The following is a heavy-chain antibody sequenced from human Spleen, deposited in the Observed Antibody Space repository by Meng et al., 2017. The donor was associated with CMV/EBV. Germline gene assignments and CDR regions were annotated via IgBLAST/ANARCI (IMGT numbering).Heavy chain of an antibody. Sequence: ASVKVSCKASGYTFTDYYMYWVRQAPGQRLEWMGWINPNSGGTNHAQKFQGRVSLTRDTSISIDYMELSRLRSDDTAVYYCARDPCDYYDSSGCNWGQGTLVTVSS. D-gene: IGHD3-22*01. V-gene: IGHV1-2*02. CDR2: INPNSGGT. J-gene: IGHJ4*02. CDR1: GYTFTDYY. CDR3: ARDPCDYYDSSGCN.